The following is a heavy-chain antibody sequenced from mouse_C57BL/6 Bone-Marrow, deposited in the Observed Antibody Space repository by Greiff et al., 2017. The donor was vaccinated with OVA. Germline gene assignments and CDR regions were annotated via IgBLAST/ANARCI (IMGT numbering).Heavy chain of an antibody. J-gene: IGHJ1*03. D-gene: IGHD1-1*01. V-gene: IGHV2-2*01. CDR3: ASYYYGSSYWYFDV. CDR2: IWSGGST. CDR1: GFSLTSYG. Sequence: VHLVESGPGLVQPSQSLSITCTVSGFSLTSYGVHWVRQSPGKGLEWLGVIWSGGSTDYNAAFISRLSISKDNSKSQVFFKMNSLQADDTAIYYCASYYYGSSYWYFDVWGTGTTVTVSS.